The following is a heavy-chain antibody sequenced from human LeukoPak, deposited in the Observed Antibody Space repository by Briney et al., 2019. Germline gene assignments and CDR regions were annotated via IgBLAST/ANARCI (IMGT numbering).Heavy chain of an antibody. D-gene: IGHD5-12*01. V-gene: IGHV1-2*02. Sequence: ASVKVSFKASGYTFTVFYIHWVRQAPGHGLEWMGWINPYSGGINYAQSFQGRVTLTRDTSISTAYMELSSLRSDDTAIYYCARDKALDIVGTTADYWGQGTLVTVSS. J-gene: IGHJ4*02. CDR3: ARDKALDIVGTTADY. CDR2: INPYSGGI. CDR1: GYTFTVFY.